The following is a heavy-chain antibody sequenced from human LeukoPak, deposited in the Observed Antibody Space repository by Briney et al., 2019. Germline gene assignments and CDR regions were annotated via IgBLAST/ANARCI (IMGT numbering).Heavy chain of an antibody. V-gene: IGHV1-18*04. CDR2: ISAYNGST. D-gene: IGHD3-10*01. CDR1: GYTFTGYY. Sequence: ASVKVSCKASGYTFTGYYMHWVRQAPGQGLEWMGWISAYNGSTNYAQKPQGRVTMTTDTSTSTAYMELRSLRSDDTAVYYCARGWFGEWNWFDPWGQGTLVTVSS. CDR3: ARGWFGEWNWFDP. J-gene: IGHJ5*02.